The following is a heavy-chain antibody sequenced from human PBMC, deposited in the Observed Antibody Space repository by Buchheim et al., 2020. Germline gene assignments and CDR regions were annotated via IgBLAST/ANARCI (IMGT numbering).Heavy chain of an antibody. J-gene: IGHJ5*02. D-gene: IGHD2-2*01. CDR1: GFTFSSYA. CDR3: AKGGSITVVKWDWFDP. V-gene: IGHV3-23*01. Sequence: EVQLLESGGGLVQPGGSLRLSCAASGFTFSSYAMSWVRQAPGKGLEWVSAISGSGGSTYYADSVKGRFTISSDNPKNTLYLQMNSLRAEDTAVYYCAKGGSITVVKWDWFDPWGQGTL. CDR2: ISGSGGST.